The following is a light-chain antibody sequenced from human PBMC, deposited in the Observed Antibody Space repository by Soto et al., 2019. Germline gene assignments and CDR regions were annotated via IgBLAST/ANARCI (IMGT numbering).Light chain of an antibody. CDR2: DVT. CDR1: SSDVGGYNF. Sequence: QSALTQPASVSGSRGQSITISCTGTSSDVGGYNFVSWYQQRPGKAPELIIYDVTNRPSGVSHRFSGSKSGDTASLTISGLQAEDEADYYCTSYTTGSFTNDKTHYVFGTGTKLTVL. V-gene: IGLV2-14*03. J-gene: IGLJ1*01. CDR3: TSYTTGSFTNDKTHYV.